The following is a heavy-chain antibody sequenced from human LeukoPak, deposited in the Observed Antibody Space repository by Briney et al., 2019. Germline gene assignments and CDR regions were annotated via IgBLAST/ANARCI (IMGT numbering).Heavy chain of an antibody. Sequence: GGCLRLSCAASGFTFRSYSMSWVRQAPGKGLEWVSSIISSSSYIYYADSVKGRFTISRDNAKNSVYLQMNSLRAEDTAVYYCARDLNGPLDYLIPSGSYLLAGYWGQGTLVTVSS. CDR2: IISSSSYI. CDR3: ARDLNGPLDYLIPSGSYLLAGY. D-gene: IGHD1-26*01. V-gene: IGHV3-21*01. J-gene: IGHJ4*02. CDR1: GFTFRSYS.